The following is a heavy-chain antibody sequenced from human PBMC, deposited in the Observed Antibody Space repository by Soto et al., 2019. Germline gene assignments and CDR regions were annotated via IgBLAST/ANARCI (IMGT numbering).Heavy chain of an antibody. CDR3: VHSQGFDYDYIWGSYRLVNFDY. D-gene: IGHD3-16*02. Sequence: QITLKESGPTLVKPTQTLTLTCTFSGFSLSTSGVGVAWIRQPPGKALEWHALIYWDDDKRYSPSLKGRLTIANDTSKNQVVLTRINMDPVDTATYYSVHSQGFDYDYIWGSYRLVNFDYWGQGTLVTVSS. V-gene: IGHV2-5*02. J-gene: IGHJ4*02. CDR1: GFSLSTSGVG. CDR2: IYWDDDK.